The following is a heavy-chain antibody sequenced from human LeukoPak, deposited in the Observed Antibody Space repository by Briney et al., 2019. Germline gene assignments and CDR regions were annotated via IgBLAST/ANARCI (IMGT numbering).Heavy chain of an antibody. CDR3: ARDGGGSGSYYNVGFPGVFDY. V-gene: IGHV4-31*03. Sequence: PSETLSLTCTVSGGSISSGGYYWSWIRQHPGKGLEWIGYIYYSGSTYYNPSLKSRVTISVDTSKNQFSLKLSSVTAADTAVYYWARDGGGSGSYYNVGFPGVFDYWGQGTLVTVSS. CDR2: IYYSGST. D-gene: IGHD3-10*01. CDR1: GGSISSGGYY. J-gene: IGHJ4*02.